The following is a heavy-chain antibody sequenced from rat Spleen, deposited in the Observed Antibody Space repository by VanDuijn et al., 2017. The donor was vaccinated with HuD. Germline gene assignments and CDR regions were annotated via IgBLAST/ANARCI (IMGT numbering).Heavy chain of an antibody. V-gene: IGHV5-34*01. CDR2: ISSSSGTI. CDR1: GFTFNNYW. Sequence: EVQLVESGGGLVQPGRSLKLSCVASGFTFNNYWMTWIRQAPGKGLEWVAYISSSSGTIYYADTVKGRFTISRDNAKNTLYLQLSSLRSEDTALYYCARSYYYSGDDWGQGVMVTVSS. D-gene: IGHD1-1*01. J-gene: IGHJ2*01. CDR3: ARSYYYSGDD.